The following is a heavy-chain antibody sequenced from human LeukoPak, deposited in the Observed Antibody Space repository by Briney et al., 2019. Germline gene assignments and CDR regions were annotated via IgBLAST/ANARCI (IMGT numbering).Heavy chain of an antibody. CDR2: INHSGST. D-gene: IGHD6-19*01. CDR3: AREGSSGWYRRYWFDP. V-gene: IGHV4-34*01. Sequence: SETLSLTCAVYGGAFSGYYWSWIRQPPGKGLEWIGEINHSGSTNYNPSLKSRVTISVDTSKNQFSLKLSSVTAADTAVYYCAREGSSGWYRRYWFDPWGQGTLVTVSS. J-gene: IGHJ5*02. CDR1: GGAFSGYY.